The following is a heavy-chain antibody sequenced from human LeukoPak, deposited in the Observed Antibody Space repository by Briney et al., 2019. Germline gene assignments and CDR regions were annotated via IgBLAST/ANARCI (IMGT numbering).Heavy chain of an antibody. D-gene: IGHD1-20*01. J-gene: IGHJ6*03. CDR1: GGSISSYY. Sequence: SETLSLTCTISGGSISSYYWSWIRQPAGKGLEWIGRIYSSGSTNYNPSLKSRVTMSVDTSQNQFSLKVSSVTAADTAVYYCARGYNWASPTRNFYYMDVWGKGTTVTVSS. CDR2: IYSSGST. CDR3: ARGYNWASPTRNFYYMDV. V-gene: IGHV4-4*07.